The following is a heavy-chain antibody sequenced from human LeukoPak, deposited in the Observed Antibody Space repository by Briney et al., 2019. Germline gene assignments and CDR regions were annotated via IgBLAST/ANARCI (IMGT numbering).Heavy chain of an antibody. D-gene: IGHD3-9*01. CDR1: GFTFSSYA. Sequence: GGSLRLPCAASGFTFSSYAMSWVRQAPGKGLEWVSAISGSGGSTYYADSVKGRFTISRDNSKNTLYLQMNSLRAEDTAVYYCAKSTTSTYDILTGYYKDWGQGTLVTVYS. CDR3: AKSTTSTYDILTGYYKD. CDR2: ISGSGGST. J-gene: IGHJ4*02. V-gene: IGHV3-23*01.